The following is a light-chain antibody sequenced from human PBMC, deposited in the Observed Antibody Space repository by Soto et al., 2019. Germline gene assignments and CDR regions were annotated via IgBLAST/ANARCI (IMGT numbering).Light chain of an antibody. V-gene: IGKV3-20*01. CDR2: GAS. Sequence: EIVLTQSPGTLSLSPGERATLSCKASQSMSSTHLAWFQQKPGQAPRLLIYGASSRATGIPDRFSGSASGTDFTLTISRLEPEDFAVYYCPNYGCSPPFPFGPGTKVDIK. CDR3: PNYGCSPPFP. CDR1: QSMSSTH. J-gene: IGKJ3*01.